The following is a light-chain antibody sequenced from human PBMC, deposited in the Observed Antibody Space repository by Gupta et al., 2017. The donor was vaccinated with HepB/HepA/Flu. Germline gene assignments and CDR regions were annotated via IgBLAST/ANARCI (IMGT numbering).Light chain of an antibody. CDR1: QSISTW. CDR3: HQYDTYPWT. V-gene: IGKV1-5*03. J-gene: IGKJ1*01. Sequence: IQMNQCSLTLSAAVGDRVTITCRASQSISTWLAWYQHKPGKAPNLLIYKASSLEGGVPSRFSGSGSGTEFTLTISSLQPDDFATYYCHQYDTYPWTFGQGTKVEIK. CDR2: KAS.